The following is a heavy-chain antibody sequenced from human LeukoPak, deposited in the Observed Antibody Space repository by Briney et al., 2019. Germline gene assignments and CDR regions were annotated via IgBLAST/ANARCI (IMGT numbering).Heavy chain of an antibody. D-gene: IGHD2-2*01. J-gene: IGHJ4*02. CDR3: ARVEYCSSTSCYRDPFDY. V-gene: IGHV1-18*01. Sequence: APVKVSCKASGYTFISYGISWVRQAPGQGLEWMGWISAYNGNTNYAQKLQGRVTMTTDTSTSTAYMELRSLRSDDTAVYYCARVEYCSSTSCYRDPFDYWGQGTLVTVSS. CDR1: GYTFISYG. CDR2: ISAYNGNT.